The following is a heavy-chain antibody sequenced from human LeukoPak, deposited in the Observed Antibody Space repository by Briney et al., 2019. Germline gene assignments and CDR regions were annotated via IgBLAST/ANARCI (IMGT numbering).Heavy chain of an antibody. CDR1: GFIVSSSY. CDR2: LYSDATT. J-gene: IGHJ4*02. V-gene: IGHV3-53*01. Sequence: QPGGSLRLSCAASGFIVSSSYMSWVRQAPGKGLEWVSVLYSDATTYYADSVKGRFTISRDNSKNTLYLQMNNLRAEDTAVYYCARAAYDSNGFTANHDYWGQGTLVTVSS. D-gene: IGHD3-22*01. CDR3: ARAAYDSNGFTANHDY.